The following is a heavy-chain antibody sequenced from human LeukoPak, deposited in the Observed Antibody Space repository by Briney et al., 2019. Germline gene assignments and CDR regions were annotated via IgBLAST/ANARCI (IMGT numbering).Heavy chain of an antibody. CDR1: GASINSHY. Sequence: SETLSLTCTVSGASINSHYWNWIRQTPGKQLEWIGYIYYSGTTDYNPSLSSRVTMSVDMTNNQFSLKMRSVTAADTAIYYCARALGPSGYSYGSPHFDPWGQGTLVIVSS. V-gene: IGHV4-59*11. D-gene: IGHD5-18*01. CDR2: IYYSGTT. J-gene: IGHJ5*02. CDR3: ARALGPSGYSYGSPHFDP.